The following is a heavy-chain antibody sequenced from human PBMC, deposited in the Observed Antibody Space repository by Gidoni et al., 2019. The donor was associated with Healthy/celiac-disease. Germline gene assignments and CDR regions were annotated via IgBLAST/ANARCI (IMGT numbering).Heavy chain of an antibody. J-gene: IGHJ2*01. CDR2: ILYDGSNK. D-gene: IGHD4-17*01. V-gene: IGHV3-33*01. Sequence: QVQLVESGGGVVQPGRSLRLSCAASGFTFSSYGMHWVRQAPGKGLEWVAVILYDGSNKYYADSVKGRFTISRDNSKNTLYLQMNSLRAEDTAVYYCARDADYGDYVMNWYFDLWGRGTLVTVSS. CDR3: ARDADYGDYVMNWYFDL. CDR1: GFTFSSYG.